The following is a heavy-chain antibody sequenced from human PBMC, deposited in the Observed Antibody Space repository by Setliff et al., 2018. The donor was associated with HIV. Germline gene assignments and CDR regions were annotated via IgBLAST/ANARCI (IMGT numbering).Heavy chain of an antibody. D-gene: IGHD3-3*01. CDR2: FDPEDGET. CDR3: ATVHGSFWSRFDP. Sequence: ASVKVSCKVSGYSLTELSMHWVRQAPGKGLEWMGGFDPEDGETIYAQKFQGRVTMTEDTSTDTAYMELSSLRSEDTAVYYCATVHGSFWSRFDPWGQGTLVTVSS. J-gene: IGHJ5*02. CDR1: GYSLTELS. V-gene: IGHV1-24*01.